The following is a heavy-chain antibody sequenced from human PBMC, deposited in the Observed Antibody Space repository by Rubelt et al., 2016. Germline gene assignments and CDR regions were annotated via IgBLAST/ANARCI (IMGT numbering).Heavy chain of an antibody. CDR2: IKQDGSEK. V-gene: IGHV3-7*01. D-gene: IGHD5-18*01. J-gene: IGHJ4*02. CDR1: GFTFSSYW. Sequence: EVQLVESGGGLVKPGGSLRLSCAASGFTFSSYWMSWVRQAPGKGLEWVANIKQDGSEKYYVDSVKGRFTISRDNAKNSLYLQMNSLRAEDTAVYYCARVSPGYSYAFVDYWGQGTLVTVSS. CDR3: ARVSPGYSYAFVDY.